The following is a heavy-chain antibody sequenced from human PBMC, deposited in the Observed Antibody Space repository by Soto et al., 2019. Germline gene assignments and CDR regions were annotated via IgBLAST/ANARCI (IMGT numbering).Heavy chain of an antibody. D-gene: IGHD1-1*01. CDR2: IYNSGRY. CDR1: GGFI. Sequence: SETMSLTCTVSGGFIWCWIRQSPDKGLEWIGYIYNSGRYNYNPSLESRLTISIDTSKNQFSLRLASVTAADTAVYYCARTLPNRQLFDSWSQGTLVTVSS. V-gene: IGHV4-59*01. CDR3: ARTLPNRQLFDS. J-gene: IGHJ4*02.